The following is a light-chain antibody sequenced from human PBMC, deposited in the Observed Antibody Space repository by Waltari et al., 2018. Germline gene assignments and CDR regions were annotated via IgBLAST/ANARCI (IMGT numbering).Light chain of an antibody. CDR3: QQSYSPPPIT. V-gene: IGKV1-39*01. CDR2: AGS. Sequence: DIRLTQSPSHLSASVVDRVTITCRASQDVQKYLNWYQQKPGKAPKLLIYAGSSLQSGVPSRFSGSGFGTDFTLTITSLQPEDFGSYYCQQSYSPPPITFGQGTRLEIK. CDR1: QDVQKY. J-gene: IGKJ5*01.